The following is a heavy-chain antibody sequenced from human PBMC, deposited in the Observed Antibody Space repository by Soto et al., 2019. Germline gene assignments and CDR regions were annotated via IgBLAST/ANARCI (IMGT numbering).Heavy chain of an antibody. V-gene: IGHV3-23*01. J-gene: IGHJ4*02. Sequence: GGSLRLSCVGCGFNFKKFAMAWVRQAAGEGLEWVSGISCCGGSASYAASVKGRFSIARDDSKNTVSLQLNSLRVEDTAQYYCAKADGQQWLIPHLDNWGQGTLVTVSS. CDR3: AKADGQQWLIPHLDN. CDR2: ISCCGGSA. CDR1: GFNFKKFA. D-gene: IGHD6-19*01.